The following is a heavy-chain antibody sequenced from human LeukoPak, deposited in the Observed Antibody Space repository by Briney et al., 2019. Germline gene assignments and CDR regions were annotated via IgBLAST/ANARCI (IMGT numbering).Heavy chain of an antibody. D-gene: IGHD3-22*01. V-gene: IGHV1-69*04. CDR3: ARGSGYYQYYFDY. CDR2: IIPILGIA. CDR1: GGTFSSYA. Sequence: EASVTVSCKASGGTFSSYAISWVRQAPGQGLEWMGRIIPILGIANYAQKFQGRVTITADKSTSTAYMELSSLRSEDTAMYYCARGSGYYQYYFDYWGQGTLVTVSS. J-gene: IGHJ4*02.